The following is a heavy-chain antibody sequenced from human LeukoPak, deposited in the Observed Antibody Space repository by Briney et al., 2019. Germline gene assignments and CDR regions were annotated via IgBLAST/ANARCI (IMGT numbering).Heavy chain of an antibody. V-gene: IGHV4-39*07. Sequence: SQTLSLTCTVSGGSISSGSYYWGWIRQPPGKGLEWIGSIYYSGSTNYNPSLKSRVTISVDKSKNQFSLKLSSVTAADTAMYYCARKDYGSGSFSRSFDYWGQGTLVTVSS. D-gene: IGHD3-10*01. CDR2: IYYSGST. CDR3: ARKDYGSGSFSRSFDY. CDR1: GGSISSGSYY. J-gene: IGHJ4*02.